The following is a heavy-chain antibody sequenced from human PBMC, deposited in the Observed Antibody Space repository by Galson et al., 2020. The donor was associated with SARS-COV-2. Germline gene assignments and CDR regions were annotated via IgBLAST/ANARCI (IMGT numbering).Heavy chain of an antibody. CDR2: ISYHGSNL. J-gene: IGHJ4*02. CDR3: VKGGGDAGGGYFVY. V-gene: IGHV3-30*18. CDR1: GFTFSNSG. Sequence: GESLKISCAASGFTFSNSGMHWVRQAPGKGLEWVALISYHGSNLYYADSVEGRFTISRDNFRNTVVLEMNSLRTEDTAVYYCVKGGGDAGGGYFVYWGEGTLVAVSS. D-gene: IGHD2-21*01.